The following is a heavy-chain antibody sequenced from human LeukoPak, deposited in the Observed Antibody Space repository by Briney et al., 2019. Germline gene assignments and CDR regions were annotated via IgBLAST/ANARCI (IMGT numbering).Heavy chain of an antibody. CDR2: IYYSGST. Sequence: PSETLSLTCTVSGGSISSGGYYWSWIRQHPGKGLEWIGYIYYSGSTYYNPSLKSRVTISVDTSKNQFSLKLSSVTAADTAVYYCARDSFLAKGADYWGQGTLVTVSS. V-gene: IGHV4-31*03. CDR1: GGSISSGGYY. CDR3: ARDSFLAKGADY. J-gene: IGHJ4*02. D-gene: IGHD1-26*01.